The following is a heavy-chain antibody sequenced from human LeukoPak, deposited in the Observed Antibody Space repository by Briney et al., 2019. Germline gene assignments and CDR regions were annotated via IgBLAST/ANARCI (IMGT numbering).Heavy chain of an antibody. D-gene: IGHD2-21*02. V-gene: IGHV3-48*03. Sequence: GGSLRLSCAASGFTFSSYEMNWVRQAPGKGLEWVSYISSSGSTIYYADSVKGRFTISRDNAKNSLYLQMNSLRAEDTALYYCARGGPPSDVSNDAFDIWGQGTMVTVSS. CDR3: ARGGPPSDVSNDAFDI. CDR1: GFTFSSYE. J-gene: IGHJ3*02. CDR2: ISSSGSTI.